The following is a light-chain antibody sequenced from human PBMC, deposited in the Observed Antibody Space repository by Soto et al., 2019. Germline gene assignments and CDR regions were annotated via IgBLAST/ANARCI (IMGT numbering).Light chain of an antibody. CDR1: SSDVGAYKY. Sequence: QSVLTQPASVSGSPGQSITISCTGTSSDVGAYKYVSWYQVHPGKAPKLIIYEVRSRPSVVSDRFSGSKSGNTASLTISGLQAEDEANYYCSSYTSTSTLVFGGGTKGTVL. CDR3: SSYTSTSTLV. J-gene: IGLJ3*02. CDR2: EVR. V-gene: IGLV2-14*01.